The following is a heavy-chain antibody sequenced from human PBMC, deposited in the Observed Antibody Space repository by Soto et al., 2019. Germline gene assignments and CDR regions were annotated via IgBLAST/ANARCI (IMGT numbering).Heavy chain of an antibody. CDR3: ARAPGMADFDY. CDR2: IYPGDSIT. V-gene: IGHV5-51*01. J-gene: IGHJ4*02. D-gene: IGHD5-18*01. CDR1: GYSFTSYW. Sequence: PGESLKISCNGSGYSFTSYWIGWVRQMPGKGLEWMGIIYPGDSITTYSPSFQGLVTISADKSISTAYLQWSSLKASDTAMYYCARAPGMADFDYWGQGTLVTVS.